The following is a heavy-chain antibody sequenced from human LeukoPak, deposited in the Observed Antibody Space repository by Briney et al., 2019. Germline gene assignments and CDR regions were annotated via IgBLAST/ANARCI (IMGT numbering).Heavy chain of an antibody. Sequence: GGSLRLSCEASGLTFSSYGMSWVRQAPGKGLQWVSVITGGGGTTYYADSVKGRFTISRDNSKNMLYLQMNSLRAEDTAVYYCAKMQGYFDYWGQETLVPVSS. CDR2: ITGGGGTT. CDR1: GLTFSSYG. CDR3: AKMQGYFDY. V-gene: IGHV3-23*01. J-gene: IGHJ4*02.